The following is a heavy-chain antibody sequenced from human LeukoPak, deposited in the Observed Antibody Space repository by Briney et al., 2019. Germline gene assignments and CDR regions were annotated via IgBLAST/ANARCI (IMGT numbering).Heavy chain of an antibody. J-gene: IGHJ6*02. CDR2: IWYDGSKK. D-gene: IGHD2-2*01. CDR3: ARDDGVREVVPAAPYLDYYYYYGMDV. V-gene: IGHV3-33*01. CDR1: GFTFGRYD. Sequence: PGTSLRLSCVGSGFTFGRYDIHWVRQTPGKGLEWVAVIWYDGSKKDYPDSVRGRFIISRDNSKNTAYLEMNSLRAEDTAVYYCARDDGVREVVPAAPYLDYYYYYGMDVWGQGTTVTVSS.